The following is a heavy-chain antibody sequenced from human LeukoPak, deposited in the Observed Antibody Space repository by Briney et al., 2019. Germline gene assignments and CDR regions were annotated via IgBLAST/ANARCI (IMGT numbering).Heavy chain of an antibody. CDR2: IYTSGST. CDR1: GGSISSYH. J-gene: IGHJ4*02. Sequence: SETLSLTCTVSGGSISSYHWSWIRQAAGKGLEWIGRIYTSGSTKYNPSLKSRVTMSVDTSKNQISLKLSSVTAADTAVYYCARAALMTAPTTDLYYFDYWGQGTLVTVSS. V-gene: IGHV4-4*07. CDR3: ARAALMTAPTTDLYYFDY. D-gene: IGHD2-21*02.